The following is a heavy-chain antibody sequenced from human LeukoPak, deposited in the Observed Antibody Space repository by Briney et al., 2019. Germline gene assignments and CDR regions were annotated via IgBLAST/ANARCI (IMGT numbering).Heavy chain of an antibody. V-gene: IGHV3-7*01. Sequence: PGGSLRLSCAASGFTFSSYWMSWVRQAPGKGLEWVANIKQDGSEKYYADSVKGRFTISRGNAKNSLYLQMNSLRAEDTAVYYCARGTRSSYYYYYGMDVWGQGTTVTVSS. D-gene: IGHD1-1*01. J-gene: IGHJ6*02. CDR2: IKQDGSEK. CDR3: ARGTRSSYYYYYGMDV. CDR1: GFTFSSYW.